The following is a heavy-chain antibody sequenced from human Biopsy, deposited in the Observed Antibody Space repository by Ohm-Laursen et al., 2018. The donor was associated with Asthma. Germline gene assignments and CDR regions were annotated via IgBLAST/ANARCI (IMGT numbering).Heavy chain of an antibody. CDR1: GGSFSNYY. CDR3: ARSPYYYGLLGPTRGFGVYAV. D-gene: IGHD3-10*01. V-gene: IGHV4-34*01. J-gene: IGHJ3*01. CDR2: INHRGST. Sequence: SDTLSLTCAVYGGSFSNYYWTWIRPPPGKGLVWIGEINHRGSTNYNPSLKSRVTLSVDTSKNQFSVKLRSVTAADTAVYYCARSPYYYGLLGPTRGFGVYAVWGHGTLVTVSS.